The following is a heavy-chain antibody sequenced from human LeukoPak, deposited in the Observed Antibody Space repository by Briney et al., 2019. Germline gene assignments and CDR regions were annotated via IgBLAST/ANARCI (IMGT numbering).Heavy chain of an antibody. CDR1: GFIFSDYY. CDR2: IWYDESNK. CDR3: ARDGGSSWYYFDY. D-gene: IGHD6-13*01. J-gene: IGHJ4*02. Sequence: GGSLRLSCAASGFIFSDYYMSWIRQAPGKGLEWVAVIWYDESNKYYADSVKGRFTISRDNSKNTLYLQMNSLRAEDTAVYYCARDGGSSWYYFDYWGQGTLVTVSS. V-gene: IGHV3-33*08.